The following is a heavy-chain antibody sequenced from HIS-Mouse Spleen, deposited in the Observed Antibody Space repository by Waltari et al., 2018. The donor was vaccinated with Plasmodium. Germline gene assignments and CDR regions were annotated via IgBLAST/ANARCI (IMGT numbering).Heavy chain of an antibody. J-gene: IGHJ4*02. D-gene: IGHD2-8*01. Sequence: QVQLRQWRAGLLKPSETLSLPCAVYGGSFSGTYWSWIRQPPGKGLEWIGEINHSGRTNYNPSLKSRVTISVDTSKNQFSLKLSSVTAADTAVYYCANLGVPYWGQGTLVTVSS. CDR2: INHSGRT. V-gene: IGHV4-34*02. CDR1: GGSFSGTY. CDR3: ANLGVPY.